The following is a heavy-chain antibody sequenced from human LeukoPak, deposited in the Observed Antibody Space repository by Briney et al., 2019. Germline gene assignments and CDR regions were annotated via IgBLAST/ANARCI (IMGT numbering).Heavy chain of an antibody. CDR1: GGSFSSYY. V-gene: IGHV4-34*01. Sequence: SETLSLTCAVYGGSFSSYYWSWIRQPPGKGLEWIGEVNHSGSTNYNPSLKSRVTISVDTSKNQFSLKLSSVTAADTAVYYCASAPQGRIAVAGSGYYFDYWGQGTLVTVSS. J-gene: IGHJ4*02. CDR2: VNHSGST. CDR3: ASAPQGRIAVAGSGYYFDY. D-gene: IGHD6-19*01.